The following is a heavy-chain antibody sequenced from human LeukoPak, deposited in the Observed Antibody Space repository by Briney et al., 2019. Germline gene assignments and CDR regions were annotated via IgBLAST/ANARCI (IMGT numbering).Heavy chain of an antibody. Sequence: GGSLRLSCAASGFTFSSYGMHWVRQAPGKGLEWVAVIWYDGSNKYYADSVKGRFTISRDNSKNTLYLQMNSLRAEDTAVYCCAKDQGIAAAGTNYWGQGTLVTVSS. D-gene: IGHD6-13*01. CDR2: IWYDGSNK. CDR1: GFTFSSYG. V-gene: IGHV3-33*06. CDR3: AKDQGIAAAGTNY. J-gene: IGHJ4*02.